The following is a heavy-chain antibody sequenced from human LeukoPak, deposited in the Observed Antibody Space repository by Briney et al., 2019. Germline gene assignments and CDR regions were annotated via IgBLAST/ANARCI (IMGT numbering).Heavy chain of an antibody. D-gene: IGHD1-1*01. Sequence: AETLSLTCTVSGGSISSYYWNWIRQPAGKGLEWIGRMYSSGSSNYNPSLKTRVTMSVDTSKNQFSLKLSSVTAADTAVYYCARLNSNWRVLTDWGQGTLVTVSS. CDR1: GGSISSYY. V-gene: IGHV4-4*07. CDR2: MYSSGSS. J-gene: IGHJ4*02. CDR3: ARLNSNWRVLTD.